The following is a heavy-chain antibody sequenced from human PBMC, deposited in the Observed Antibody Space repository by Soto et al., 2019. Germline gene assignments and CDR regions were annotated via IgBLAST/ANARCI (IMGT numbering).Heavy chain of an antibody. J-gene: IGHJ4*02. V-gene: IGHV4-59*01. D-gene: IGHD1-7*01. CDR3: ARRYGTTFDY. CDR2: IYYSGST. CDR1: GGSISSYY. Sequence: QVQLQESGPGLVKPSETLSLTCTVSGGSISSYYWSWIRQPPGKGLEWIGYIYYSGSTNYNPSLKSRVTLSVDTSKNQFSRKLSSVTAADTAVYYCARRYGTTFDYWGQGTLVTVSS.